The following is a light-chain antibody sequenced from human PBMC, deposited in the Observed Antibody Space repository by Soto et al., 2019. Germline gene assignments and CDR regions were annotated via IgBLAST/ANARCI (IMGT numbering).Light chain of an antibody. CDR2: SNN. V-gene: IGLV1-44*01. J-gene: IGLJ2*01. CDR3: AACVDILNGVV. Sequence: QSVLTQPPSESGTPGQRVTISCSGSSSNIGSNTVNWYQQLPGTTPKLLIYSNNQRPSGVPARFSGAKSGTSASLAISGLQSEDEADYYFAACVDILNGVVFGGGTKLTVL. CDR1: SSNIGSNT.